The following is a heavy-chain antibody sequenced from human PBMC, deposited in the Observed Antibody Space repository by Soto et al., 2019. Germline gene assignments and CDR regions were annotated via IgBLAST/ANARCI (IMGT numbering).Heavy chain of an antibody. CDR1: GFTFRNYF. D-gene: IGHD5-12*01. Sequence: EVQLVQSGGGLVRPGGSLRLSCVASGFTFRNYFMHWVRQAPGKGLVWVSRIDSDGSVTHYADSVKGRFTISRDNAKNTLYLQVNSLRAEDTAVYYCTRDKSGPADYWGQGTLVTVSS. CDR2: IDSDGSVT. J-gene: IGHJ4*02. CDR3: TRDKSGPADY. V-gene: IGHV3-74*01.